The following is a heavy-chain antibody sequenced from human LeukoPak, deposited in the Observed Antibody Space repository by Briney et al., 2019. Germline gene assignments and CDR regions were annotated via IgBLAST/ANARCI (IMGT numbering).Heavy chain of an antibody. CDR3: ARDWVYKIDY. CDR1: GFTFSSYV. J-gene: IGHJ4*02. V-gene: IGHV3-74*01. CDR2: ISHDGII. Sequence: GGSLRLSCETAGFTFSSYVMHWVRRTPGKGLVWVSRISHDGIISYADSVKGRFTISRDNAKDTLILQMNSLRVEDTAVYYCARDWVYKIDYWGRGTLVTVSS. D-gene: IGHD5-24*01.